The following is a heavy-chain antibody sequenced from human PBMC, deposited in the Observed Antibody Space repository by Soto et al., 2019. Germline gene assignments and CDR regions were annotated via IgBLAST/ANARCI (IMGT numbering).Heavy chain of an antibody. Sequence: ASVKVSCKASGYTFTGYYMHWVRQAPGQGLEWMGWINPNSGGTNYAQKFQGWVTMTRDTSISTAYMELSRLRSDDTAVYYCARGRPYYYDSSGYSYDYWGQGTLVTVSS. CDR2: INPNSGGT. D-gene: IGHD3-22*01. V-gene: IGHV1-2*04. J-gene: IGHJ4*02. CDR1: GYTFTGYY. CDR3: ARGRPYYYDSSGYSYDY.